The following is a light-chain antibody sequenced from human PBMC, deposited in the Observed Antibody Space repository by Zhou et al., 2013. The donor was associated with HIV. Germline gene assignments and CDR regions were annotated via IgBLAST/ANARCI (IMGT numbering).Light chain of an antibody. V-gene: IGKV3-20*01. Sequence: EIVLTQSPATLSLSPGERATLACRASQSVGNYLAWYQHRPGQAPRLLIYGASSRATGIPDRFSGSGSGTDFTLTISRLEPEDFAVYYCQHYGSSPPVTFGQGTRLEIK. CDR3: QHYGSSPPVT. CDR2: GAS. J-gene: IGKJ5*01. CDR1: QSVGNY.